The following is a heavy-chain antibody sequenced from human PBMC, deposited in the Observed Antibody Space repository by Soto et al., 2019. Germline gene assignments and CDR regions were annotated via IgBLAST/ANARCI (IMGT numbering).Heavy chain of an antibody. D-gene: IGHD4-4*01. CDR2: ISAYNGNT. V-gene: IGHV1-18*01. Sequence: QVQLVQSGAEVKKPGASVKVSCKASGYTFTSYGISWVRQAPGQGLEWMGWISAYNGNTNYAQKLQGRVTMTTDTATSTAYMELRSLRSDDTAVYYCARDRYIRSNYDRGDYWGQGTLVTVSS. CDR1: GYTFTSYG. CDR3: ARDRYIRSNYDRGDY. J-gene: IGHJ4*02.